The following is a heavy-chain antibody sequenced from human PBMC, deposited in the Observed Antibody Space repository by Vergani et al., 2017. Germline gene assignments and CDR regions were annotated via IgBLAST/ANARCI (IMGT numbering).Heavy chain of an antibody. J-gene: IGHJ6*02. CDR2: LTANGGAT. D-gene: IGHD5-12*01. Sequence: EVQLLESGGGLVQPGGSLRLSCVASGFSMSSFSMSWVRQSPGKGLEWVSGLTANGGATYYADFARGRFTISRHNSKNTLYLQMNSLRAEDTAVYYCARDRVDIVATTTYYYYYYGMDVWGQGTTVTVSS. CDR3: ARDRVDIVATTTYYYYYYGMDV. CDR1: GFSMSSFS. V-gene: IGHV3-23*01.